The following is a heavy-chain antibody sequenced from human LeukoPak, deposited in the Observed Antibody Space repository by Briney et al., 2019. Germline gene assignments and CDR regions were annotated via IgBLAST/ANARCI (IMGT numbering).Heavy chain of an antibody. V-gene: IGHV3-20*04. Sequence: PGGSLRLSCAVSGLDFDDYGMSGVRQAPGKGLDWVSGINWAGEATEYGDSVKGRVTISRDTDETALYLQMNRLRAEATALYYCARDLSSSWYSLDYWGRGTLVTVSS. J-gene: IGHJ4*02. CDR3: ARDLSSSWYSLDY. CDR1: GLDFDDYG. CDR2: INWAGEAT. D-gene: IGHD6-13*01.